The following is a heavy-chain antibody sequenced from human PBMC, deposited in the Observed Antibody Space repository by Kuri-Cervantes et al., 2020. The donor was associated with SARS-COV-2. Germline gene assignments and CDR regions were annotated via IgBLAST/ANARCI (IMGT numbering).Heavy chain of an antibody. V-gene: IGHV1-69*13. D-gene: IGHD5-18*01. CDR3: ARDPANTASIDY. CDR1: GDSFSSYS. Sequence: SVKVSCKASGDSFSSYSFNWVRQAPGQGLEWMGGIIPMFGTADYAQKFQGRVTITADESTSTVYMELRSLRSDDTAVYYCARDPANTASIDYWGQGTLVTVSS. CDR2: IIPMFGTA. J-gene: IGHJ4*02.